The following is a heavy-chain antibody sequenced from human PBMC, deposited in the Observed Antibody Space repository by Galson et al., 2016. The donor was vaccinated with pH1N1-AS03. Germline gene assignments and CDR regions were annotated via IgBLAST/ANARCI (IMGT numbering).Heavy chain of an antibody. Sequence: SLRLSCAASGFTFSSYSMHWVRQAPGKGLEWVALISYAGSNTYYADSVKGRFTISRDNSKNTLFLQVSSLRPADTAVYFCAREAQAFVLVTARSLDLDYWGQGTLVTVSS. CDR3: AREAQAFVLVTARSLDLDY. J-gene: IGHJ4*02. CDR2: ISYAGSNT. V-gene: IGHV3-30-3*01. D-gene: IGHD2-21*02. CDR1: GFTFSSYS.